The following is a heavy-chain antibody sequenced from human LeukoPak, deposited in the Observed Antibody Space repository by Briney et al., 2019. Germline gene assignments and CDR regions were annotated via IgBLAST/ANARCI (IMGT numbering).Heavy chain of an antibody. V-gene: IGHV4-4*07. CDR3: ARDYYDSSGLWWFDP. J-gene: IGHJ5*02. CDR2: IYTSGST. Sequence: ETLSLTCTVSGGSISSYYWSWIRQPAGKGLEWIGRIYTSGSTNYNPSLKSRVTTSVDTSKNQFSLKLSSVTAADTAVYYCARDYYDSSGLWWFDPWGQGTLVTVSS. CDR1: GGSISSYY. D-gene: IGHD3-22*01.